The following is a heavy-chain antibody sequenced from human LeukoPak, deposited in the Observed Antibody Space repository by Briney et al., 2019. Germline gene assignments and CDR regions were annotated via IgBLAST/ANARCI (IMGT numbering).Heavy chain of an antibody. CDR1: GFTFSSYG. V-gene: IGHV3-30*03. CDR3: ARVIIYSSGWYVRRGWFDP. J-gene: IGHJ5*02. D-gene: IGHD6-19*01. Sequence: GGSLRLSCAASGFTFSSYGMHWVRQAPGKGLEWVAVISYDGSNRYYADSVKGRFTISRDNAKNSLYLQMNSLRAEDTAVYYCARVIIYSSGWYVRRGWFDPWGQGTLVTVSS. CDR2: ISYDGSNR.